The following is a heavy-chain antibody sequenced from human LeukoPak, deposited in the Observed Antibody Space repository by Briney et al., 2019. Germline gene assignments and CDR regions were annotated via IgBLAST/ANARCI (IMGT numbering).Heavy chain of an antibody. J-gene: IGHJ4*02. V-gene: IGHV1-18*01. D-gene: IGHD6-19*01. CDR1: GYTFTSYG. Sequence: ASVTVSCKASGYTFTSYGISWVRQAPGQGLEWMGWISAYNGNTNYAQKFQGRVTITADESTSTAYMELSSLRSEDTAVYYCARVGIAVADGFDYWGQGTLVTVSS. CDR3: ARVGIAVADGFDY. CDR2: ISAYNGNT.